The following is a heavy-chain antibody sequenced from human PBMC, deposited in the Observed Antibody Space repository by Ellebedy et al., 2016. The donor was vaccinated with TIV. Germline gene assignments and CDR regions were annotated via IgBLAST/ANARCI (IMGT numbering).Heavy chain of an antibody. D-gene: IGHD3/OR15-3a*01. CDR2: IIPIFGTA. CDR1: GGTFSSYA. V-gene: IGHV1-69*13. J-gene: IGHJ6*02. Sequence: AASVKVSCKASGGTFSSYAISWVRQAPGQGLEWMGGIIPIFGTANYAQKFQGRVTITADESTSTAYMELSSLRSDDTAVYYCARYPPWWTGPHYYYGMDVWGQGTTVTVSS. CDR3: ARYPPWWTGPHYYYGMDV.